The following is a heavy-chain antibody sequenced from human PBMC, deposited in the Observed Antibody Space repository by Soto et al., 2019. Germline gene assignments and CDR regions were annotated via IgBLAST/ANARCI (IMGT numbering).Heavy chain of an antibody. V-gene: IGHV3-23*01. D-gene: IGHD3-16*01. J-gene: IGHJ5*02. CDR2: IHGGGGGT. CDR1: GFVFRNYA. Sequence: EAQLLESGGGFVQPGGSLRLPCAASGFVFRNYAMSWVRQAPGKGLEGVASIHGGGGGTYYADSVKGRFTVSRDDSKEILYLQLSSLRVDDTAMYYCAKDAVAQNGVWDCFDPWGQGTLVTVSS. CDR3: AKDAVAQNGVWDCFDP.